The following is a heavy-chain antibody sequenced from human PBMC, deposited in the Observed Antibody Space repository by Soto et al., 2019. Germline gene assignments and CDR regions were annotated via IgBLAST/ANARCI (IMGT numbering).Heavy chain of an antibody. CDR3: TTYVWAGVAGFPRSY. CDR2: IKSKTDGGTT. D-gene: IGHD6-19*01. J-gene: IGHJ4*02. Sequence: GGSLRLSCAASGFTFSNAWMNWVRQAPGKGLEWVGRIKSKTDGGTTDYAAPVKGRFTISRDDSKNTLYLQMNSLKTEDTAVYYCTTYVWAGVAGFPRSYWGQGTLVTVSS. V-gene: IGHV3-15*07. CDR1: GFTFSNAW.